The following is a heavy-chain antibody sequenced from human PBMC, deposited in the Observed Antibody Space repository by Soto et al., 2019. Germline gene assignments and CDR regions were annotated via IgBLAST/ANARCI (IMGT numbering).Heavy chain of an antibody. CDR2: IYHSGST. V-gene: IGHV4-30-2*01. D-gene: IGHD4-17*01. J-gene: IGHJ4*02. Sequence: QLQLQESGSGLVKPSQTLSLTCAVSGGSISSGGYSWSWIRQPPGKGLEWIGYIYHSGSTSYNPSLNSRVTILVDRSKNQISLKLSSVTAADTAVYYFARGMTTVTTFDYWGQGTLVTVSS. CDR1: GGSISSGGYS. CDR3: ARGMTTVTTFDY.